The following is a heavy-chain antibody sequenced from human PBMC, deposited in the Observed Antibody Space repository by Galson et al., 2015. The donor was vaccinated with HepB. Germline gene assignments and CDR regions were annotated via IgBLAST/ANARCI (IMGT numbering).Heavy chain of an antibody. V-gene: IGHV4-34*01. CDR1: GGSFSGYY. Sequence: SETLSLTCAVYGGSFSGYYWSWIRQPPGKGLEWIGEINHSGSTNYNPSLKSRVTISVDTSKNQFSLKLSSVTAADTAVYYCASRASVRAHTYYDFWSGYYYYYGMDVWGQGTTVTVSS. CDR3: ASRASVRAHTYYDFWSGYYYYYGMDV. CDR2: INHSGST. D-gene: IGHD3-3*01. J-gene: IGHJ6*02.